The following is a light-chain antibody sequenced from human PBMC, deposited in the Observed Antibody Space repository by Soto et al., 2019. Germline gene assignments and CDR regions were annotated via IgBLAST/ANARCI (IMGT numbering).Light chain of an antibody. CDR1: QSVSSNY. CDR2: GAS. V-gene: IGKV3-20*01. CDR3: HLYGNSSPRT. Sequence: EIVLTQSPGTLSLSPGERATLSCRASQSVSSNYLAWYQQTPGQAPRLLIYGASNRATGIPDRFSGSGSGTAFTRTISRLEPEDFAVYYCHLYGNSSPRTFGQGTELEI. J-gene: IGKJ2*01.